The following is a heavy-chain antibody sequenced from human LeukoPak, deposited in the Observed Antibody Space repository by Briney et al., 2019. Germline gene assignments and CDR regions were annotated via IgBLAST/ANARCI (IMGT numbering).Heavy chain of an antibody. D-gene: IGHD3-9*01. V-gene: IGHV3-30*04. CDR2: ISDDGRIK. J-gene: IGHJ4*02. Sequence: PGGSLRLSCVASGFSFSRYDMHWVRQAPGKGLEWVAVISDDGRIKIYGDSVKGRLTISRDNSKNTLYLQMNSLRGEDTAVYYCARGQYYNILTGFRGRFLGFDYWGQGTLVTVSS. CDR3: ARGQYYNILTGFRGRFLGFDY. CDR1: GFSFSRYD.